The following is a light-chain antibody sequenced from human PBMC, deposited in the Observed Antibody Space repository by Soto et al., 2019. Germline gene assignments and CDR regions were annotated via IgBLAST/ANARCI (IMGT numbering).Light chain of an antibody. V-gene: IGLV2-11*01. CDR3: CSFAGNYIYV. CDR1: SSDVGGYNY. CDR2: DVS. Sequence: SVLTQPASVSGSPGQSITISCTGTSSDVGGYNYVSWYLQHPGKAPKVMIYDVSKRPSGVPDRFSGSKSGNTASLTISGLQSEDEADYYCCSFAGNYIYVFGTGTKVTVL. J-gene: IGLJ1*01.